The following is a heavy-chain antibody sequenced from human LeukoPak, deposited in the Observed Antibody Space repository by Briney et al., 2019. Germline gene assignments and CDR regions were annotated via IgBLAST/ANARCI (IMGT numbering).Heavy chain of an antibody. CDR3: ARVLHKRNYDSSTYYGF. V-gene: IGHV3-48*03. J-gene: IGHJ4*02. Sequence: PGGSLRLSCAASGFTFSSYEMHWVRQAPGKGLEWVSYISSSGSTIYYADSVKGRFTISRDNSKNTLYLQMNSLRAEDTAVYYCARVLHKRNYDSSTYYGFWGQGTLVTVSS. CDR1: GFTFSSYE. D-gene: IGHD3-22*01. CDR2: ISSSGSTI.